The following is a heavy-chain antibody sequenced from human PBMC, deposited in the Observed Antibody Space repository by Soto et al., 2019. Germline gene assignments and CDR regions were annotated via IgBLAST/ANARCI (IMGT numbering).Heavy chain of an antibody. Sequence: QVHLVQSVAEVKKPGASVKVSCKASGYTFTNYDINWVRQAPGQGLEWMGWISTYTGNTNYAQKLQGRVTMTTDTSTSTAYMELRSLRSDDTAVYYCARGYYYGSGRPPPGGMDVWGQGTTVTVSS. D-gene: IGHD3-10*01. CDR1: GYTFTNYD. V-gene: IGHV1-18*01. J-gene: IGHJ6*02. CDR2: ISTYTGNT. CDR3: ARGYYYGSGRPPPGGMDV.